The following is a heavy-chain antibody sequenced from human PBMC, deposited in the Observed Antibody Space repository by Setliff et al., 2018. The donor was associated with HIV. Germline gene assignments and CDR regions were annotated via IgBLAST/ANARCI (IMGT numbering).Heavy chain of an antibody. Sequence: SETLSLTCTVSGGSISSSSYYWGWIRQPPGKGLEWIGSIYYSGSTYYNPSLKTRVTISVDTSKNQFSLKLSSVAAADTTVYYCASLTTDRFLEWLFVYWGQGTLVTVSS. D-gene: IGHD3-3*01. CDR1: GGSISSSSYY. CDR2: IYYSGST. J-gene: IGHJ4*02. V-gene: IGHV4-39*01. CDR3: ASLTTDRFLEWLFVY.